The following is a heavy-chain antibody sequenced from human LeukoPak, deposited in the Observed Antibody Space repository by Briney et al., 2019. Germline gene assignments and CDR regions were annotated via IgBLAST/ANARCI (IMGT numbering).Heavy chain of an antibody. J-gene: IGHJ4*02. CDR2: IQYDGNNK. CDR1: GFTFSSYG. Sequence: PGGSLRLSCAASGFTFSSYGMHWVRQAPGKGLDRVAFIQYDGNNKYYADSVKGRFTISRDNSKNTLYLQMNSLRAEDTAVYYCAKVRPAFWGQGALVTVSS. V-gene: IGHV3-30*02. CDR3: AKVRPAF.